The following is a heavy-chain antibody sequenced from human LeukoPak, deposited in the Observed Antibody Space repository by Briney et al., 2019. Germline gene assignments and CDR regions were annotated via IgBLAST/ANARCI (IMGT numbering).Heavy chain of an antibody. J-gene: IGHJ4*02. CDR2: IFPDDSET. CDR3: ARRFGGNGHNFGD. Sequence: GESLKISCRVSGYNFAIYWIAWVRQMPGKGLEWMGIIFPDDSETLYSPSFQGQVTISADKSINTAYLQWSSLKASDTAIYYCARRFGGNGHNFGDWGQGTLVTVSS. D-gene: IGHD3-16*01. V-gene: IGHV5-51*01. CDR1: GYNFAIYW.